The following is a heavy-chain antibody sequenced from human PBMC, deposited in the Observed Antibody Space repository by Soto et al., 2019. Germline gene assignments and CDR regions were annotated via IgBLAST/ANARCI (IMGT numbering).Heavy chain of an antibody. CDR3: AKVPCSGGWYVGLGAMYYFDY. CDR1: GFKFSSFV. V-gene: IGHV3-23*01. Sequence: EVQLLESGGGLVQPGGSLRLSCAASGFKFSSFVMSWVRQAPGKGLEWVSGISSSGGSTFYADSVKGRCTISRDNSNNTLYVQMSILRAEDTAVYYCAKVPCSGGWYVGLGAMYYFDYWGQGALVTVCS. J-gene: IGHJ4*02. CDR2: ISSSGGST. D-gene: IGHD6-19*01.